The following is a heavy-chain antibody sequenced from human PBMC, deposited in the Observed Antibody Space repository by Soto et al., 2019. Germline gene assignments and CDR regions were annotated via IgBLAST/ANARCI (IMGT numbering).Heavy chain of an antibody. J-gene: IGHJ6*04. CDR1: AGTFSSYG. D-gene: IGHD3-22*01. CDR2: IMPIFGTP. V-gene: IGHV1-69*06. Sequence: QVQLVQSGAEVKKPGSSVKVSCKASAGTFSSYGISWVRQAPGQGLEWMGGIMPIFGTPNYAQKFQGRVTITGEKWTSTGYMERSSLTSEDRAVYYCARDKGGKPYYYDGSVPSFYGRDVWAKGTTVPVSS. CDR3: ARDKGGKPYYYDGSVPSFYGRDV.